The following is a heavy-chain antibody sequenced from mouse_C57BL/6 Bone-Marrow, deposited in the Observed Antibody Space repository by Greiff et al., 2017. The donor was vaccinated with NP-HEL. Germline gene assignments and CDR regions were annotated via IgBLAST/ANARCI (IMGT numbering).Heavy chain of an antibody. CDR3: ARWWLPPY. D-gene: IGHD1-1*02. J-gene: IGHJ2*01. CDR1: GYTFTSYW. Sequence: QVQLQQPGAELVRPGTSVKLSCKASGYTFTSYWMHWVKQRPGQGLEWIGVFDPSNSYTNYNQKFKGKATLTVDTSSSTAYMQLSSLTSEDSAVYYCARWWLPPYWGQGTTLTVSS. V-gene: IGHV1-59*01. CDR2: FDPSNSYT.